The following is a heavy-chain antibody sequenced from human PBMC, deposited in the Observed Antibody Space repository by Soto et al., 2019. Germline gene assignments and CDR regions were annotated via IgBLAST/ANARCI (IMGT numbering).Heavy chain of an antibody. Sequence: SETLSLTCAVYGGSFSGYYWSWIRQPPGKGLEWIGEINHSGSTSCNPSLKSRVTISVDTSKNQFSLKLSSVTAADTAIYYCARDYYGMDVWGQGTTVTVSS. CDR2: INHSGST. J-gene: IGHJ6*02. CDR3: ARDYYGMDV. V-gene: IGHV4-34*01. CDR1: GGSFSGYY.